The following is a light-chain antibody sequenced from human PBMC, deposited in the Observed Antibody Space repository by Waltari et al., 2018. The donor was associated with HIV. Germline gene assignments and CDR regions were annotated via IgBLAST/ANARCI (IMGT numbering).Light chain of an antibody. CDR3: VLYMGSGFWV. Sequence: QTVVTQEPSFSVSPGGTVTLTCGLSSGSVSTSYYPSWYQQTPGQAPRTLIYSTNTRSSVIPDRFSGSILGNKAALTITGAQADDESDYYCVLYMGSGFWVFGGGTKLTVL. CDR1: SGSVSTSYY. CDR2: STN. J-gene: IGLJ3*02. V-gene: IGLV8-61*01.